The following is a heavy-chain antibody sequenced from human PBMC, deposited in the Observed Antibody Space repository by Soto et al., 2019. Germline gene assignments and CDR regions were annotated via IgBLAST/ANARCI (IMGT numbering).Heavy chain of an antibody. V-gene: IGHV3-23*01. CDR3: VKNSGWFNT. Sequence: LLQSGGGLVQPGGALTLSCAASGFTFGTTDMSWVRQAPGEGLEWVSTIDGSGGITYYADSVNGRFTISRDNSRNTVYLQRNSLRGDDTALYYCVKNSGWFNTWGQGALVTVSS. J-gene: IGHJ5*02. CDR2: IDGSGGIT. D-gene: IGHD3-10*01. CDR1: GFTFGTTD.